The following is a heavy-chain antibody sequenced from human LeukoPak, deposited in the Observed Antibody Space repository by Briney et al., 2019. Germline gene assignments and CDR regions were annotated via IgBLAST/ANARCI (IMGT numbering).Heavy chain of an antibody. D-gene: IGHD6-19*01. J-gene: IGHJ4*02. CDR1: DYSISSGHY. V-gene: IGHV4-38-2*02. CDR2: IYYSGST. Sequence: PSETLSLTRTVSDYSISSGHYWGWVRPPPGKGLEWIGYIYYSGSTNYNPSLKSRVTISVDTSKNQFSLKLSSVTAADTAVYYCARSSSGWDKLDYWGQGTLVTVSS. CDR3: ARSSSGWDKLDY.